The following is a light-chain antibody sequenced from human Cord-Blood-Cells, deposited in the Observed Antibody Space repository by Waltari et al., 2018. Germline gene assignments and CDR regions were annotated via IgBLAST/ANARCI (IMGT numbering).Light chain of an antibody. V-gene: IGKV3-15*01. CDR1: QSVSSN. Sequence: EIVMTQSPATLSVSPGERATPSCRASQSVSSNLAWYQQKPGPAPRPLIYGASTRATGIPARFSGSGSGTEFTLTISSLQSEDFAVYYCQQYNNWPPTFGQGTKVEIK. CDR3: QQYNNWPPT. J-gene: IGKJ1*01. CDR2: GAS.